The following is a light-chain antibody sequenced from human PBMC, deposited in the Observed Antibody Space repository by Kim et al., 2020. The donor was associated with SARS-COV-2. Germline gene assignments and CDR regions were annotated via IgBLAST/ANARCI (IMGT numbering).Light chain of an antibody. Sequence: PGERATLSCRASQSVSSSYLAWYQQKPGQAPRLLIYGASSRATGIPDRFSGSGSGTDFTLTISRLEPEDFAVYYCQQYGSSQWTFGQGTKVDIK. V-gene: IGKV3-20*01. CDR2: GAS. J-gene: IGKJ1*01. CDR3: QQYGSSQWT. CDR1: QSVSSSY.